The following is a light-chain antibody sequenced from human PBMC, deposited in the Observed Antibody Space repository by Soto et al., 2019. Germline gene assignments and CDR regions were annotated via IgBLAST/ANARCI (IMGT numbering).Light chain of an antibody. Sequence: EIVLTQSPATLSLSPGETATLSCRASQSVSSLLAWYQQKPGQAPRLLIYDASNRATGIPARFSGSGSGTDFTLTISGLEPEDSAVYYCQQRSNWLTFGGGTKVEI. V-gene: IGKV3-11*01. CDR3: QQRSNWLT. CDR1: QSVSSL. J-gene: IGKJ4*01. CDR2: DAS.